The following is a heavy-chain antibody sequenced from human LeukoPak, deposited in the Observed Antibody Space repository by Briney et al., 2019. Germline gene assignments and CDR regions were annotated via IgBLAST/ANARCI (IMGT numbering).Heavy chain of an antibody. CDR1: GGSFSGYY. J-gene: IGHJ4*02. Sequence: SETLSLTCAVYGGSFSGYYWSWIRQPPGKGLEWIGEINHSGSTNYNPSLKSRVTISVDTSKNQFSLKLSSVTAADTAVYYCARESIPGGADYWGQGTLVTVSS. D-gene: IGHD2-21*01. CDR2: INHSGST. CDR3: ARESIPGGADY. V-gene: IGHV4-34*01.